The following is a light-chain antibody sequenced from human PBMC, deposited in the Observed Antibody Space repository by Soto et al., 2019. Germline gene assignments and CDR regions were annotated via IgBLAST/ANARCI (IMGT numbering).Light chain of an antibody. CDR3: QQYGRSPDLFT. CDR1: QSVSCSS. V-gene: IGKV3-20*01. J-gene: IGKJ3*01. Sequence: EIVLTQSPGTLSLSPGERATLSCRASQSVSCSSLAWYQQKRGQPPRLLIHTASSRATGIPDRFSGSGFGTDFTLTISRLEPGDFAVYYCQQYGRSPDLFTFGPGTKVDIK. CDR2: TAS.